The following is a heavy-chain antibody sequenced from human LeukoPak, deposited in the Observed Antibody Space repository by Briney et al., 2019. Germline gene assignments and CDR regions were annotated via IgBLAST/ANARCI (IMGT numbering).Heavy chain of an antibody. V-gene: IGHV3-21*01. Sequence: GGSLRLSCAASGFTFSSYSMNWVRQAPGKGLEWVSSIGSSSSYIYYADSVKGRFTISRDNAKNSLYLQMNSLRAEDTAVYYCARVRGGYCSSTSCYAPLGYMDVWGKGTTVTVSS. J-gene: IGHJ6*03. D-gene: IGHD2-2*01. CDR2: IGSSSSYI. CDR3: ARVRGGYCSSTSCYAPLGYMDV. CDR1: GFTFSSYS.